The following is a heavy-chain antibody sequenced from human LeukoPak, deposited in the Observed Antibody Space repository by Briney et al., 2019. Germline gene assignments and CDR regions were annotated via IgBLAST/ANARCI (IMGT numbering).Heavy chain of an antibody. J-gene: IGHJ6*03. CDR2: IRRSGTRI. CDR3: ARDWVGGGGDYMDV. Sequence: PGESMRLSCALSGFTFSSYDMKWVRHAPGKGLGWVSFIRRSGTRIIHADSVKGRLTISRDNAKNSPYLQMNCQRTKHTGVYFSARDWVGGGGDYMDVWGKGTTVTISS. D-gene: IGHD2-15*01. CDR1: GFTFSSYD. V-gene: IGHV3-48*03.